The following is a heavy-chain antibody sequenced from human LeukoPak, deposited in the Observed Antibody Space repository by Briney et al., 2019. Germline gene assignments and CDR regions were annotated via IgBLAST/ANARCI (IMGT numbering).Heavy chain of an antibody. J-gene: IGHJ5*02. Sequence: PSETLSLTCTVSGGSISSYYWSWIRQPPGKGLEWIGYIYYSGSTSYNPSLKSRVTISVDTSKNQFSLKLSSVTAADTAVYYCARDSQQRGYDNNWFDPWGQGTLVTVSS. CDR3: ARDSQQRGYDNNWFDP. D-gene: IGHD5-12*01. CDR2: IYYSGST. V-gene: IGHV4-59*01. CDR1: GGSISSYY.